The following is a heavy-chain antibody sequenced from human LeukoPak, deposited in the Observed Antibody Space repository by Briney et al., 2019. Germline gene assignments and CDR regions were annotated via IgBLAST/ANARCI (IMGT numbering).Heavy chain of an antibody. CDR3: ARDQGPYGDYYFDY. CDR2: IKQDGSEK. Sequence: GGSLRLSCAASGFTFSSYWMSWVRQAPGKGLEWVANIKQDGSEKHYVDSVKGRFTISGDNAKNSLYLQMNSLRAEDTAVYYCARDQGPYGDYYFDYWGQGTLVTVSS. J-gene: IGHJ4*02. V-gene: IGHV3-7*01. CDR1: GFTFSSYW. D-gene: IGHD4-17*01.